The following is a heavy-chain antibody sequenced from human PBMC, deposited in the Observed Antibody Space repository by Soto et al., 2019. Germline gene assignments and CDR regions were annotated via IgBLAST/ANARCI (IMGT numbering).Heavy chain of an antibody. CDR1: GGSISGGDYY. CDR2: IYYSGST. V-gene: IGHV4-30-4*01. CDR3: AREMATISGYFDY. D-gene: IGHD5-12*01. J-gene: IGHJ4*02. Sequence: SETLSLTCTVSGGSISGGDYYWSWIRQPPGKGLEWIGYIYYSGSTYYNPSLKSRVTISVDTSKNQFSLKLSSVTAADTAVYYCAREMATISGYFDYWGQGTLVTVSS.